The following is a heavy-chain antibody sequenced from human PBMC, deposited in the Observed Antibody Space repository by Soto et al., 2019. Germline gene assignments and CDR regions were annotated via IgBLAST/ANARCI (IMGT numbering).Heavy chain of an antibody. Sequence: QVQLVESGGGVVQPGRSLRLSCAASGFTFTTYGIHWVRQAPGKGLEWVAVISSDGSKNYFADSVSGRFTISRDNSKNTVYLQINNVRAEDTAVYYCAKERMGYYYGLDVWGQGTTVVVSS. V-gene: IGHV3-30*18. D-gene: IGHD6-13*01. CDR2: ISSDGSKN. CDR3: AKERMGYYYGLDV. CDR1: GFTFTTYG. J-gene: IGHJ6*02.